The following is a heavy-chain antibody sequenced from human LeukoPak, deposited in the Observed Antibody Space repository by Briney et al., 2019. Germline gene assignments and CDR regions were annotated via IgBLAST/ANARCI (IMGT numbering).Heavy chain of an antibody. V-gene: IGHV4-59*01. J-gene: IGHJ4*02. CDR1: GGSISSYY. D-gene: IGHD3-22*01. CDR3: ARVNPIDSSGYSFDY. Sequence: SETLSLTCTVSGGSISSYYWSWIRQPPGKGLEWIGYIYYSGSTNYNPSLKGRVTISVDTSKNQFSLKLSSVTAADTAVYYCARVNPIDSSGYSFDYWGQGTLVTVSS. CDR2: IYYSGST.